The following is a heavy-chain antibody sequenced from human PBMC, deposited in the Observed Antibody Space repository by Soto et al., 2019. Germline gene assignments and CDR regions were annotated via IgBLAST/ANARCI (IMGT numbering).Heavy chain of an antibody. J-gene: IGHJ5*02. CDR1: GFTFSSYA. V-gene: IGHV3-23*01. CDR3: AKDKALLWFGELGSWFDP. Sequence: VGSLRLSCSASGFTFSSYAMSWVRQAPGKGLEWVSAISGSGGSTYYADSVKGRFTISRDNSKNTLYLQMNSLRAEDTAVYYCAKDKALLWFGELGSWFDPWGQGTLVTVSS. CDR2: ISGSGGST. D-gene: IGHD3-10*01.